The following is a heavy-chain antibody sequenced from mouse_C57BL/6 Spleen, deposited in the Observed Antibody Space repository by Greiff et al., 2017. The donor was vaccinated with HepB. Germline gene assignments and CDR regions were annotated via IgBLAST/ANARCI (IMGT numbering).Heavy chain of an antibody. CDR3: TFYYGSAFDY. V-gene: IGHV6-6*01. D-gene: IGHD1-1*01. CDR1: GFTFSDAW. J-gene: IGHJ2*01. CDR2: IRNKANNHAT. Sequence: EVQVVESGGGLVQPGGSMKLSCAASGFTFSDAWMDWVRQSPEKGLEWVAEIRNKANNHATYYAESVKGRFTISRDDSKSSVYLQMNSLRAEDTGIYYCTFYYGSAFDYWGQGTTLTVSS.